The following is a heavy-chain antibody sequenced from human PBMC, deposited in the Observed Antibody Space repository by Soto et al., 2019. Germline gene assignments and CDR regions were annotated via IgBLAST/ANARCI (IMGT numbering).Heavy chain of an antibody. Sequence: GSLRLSCAASGFTFSSYGMHWVRQAPGKGLEWVAVISYDGSNKYCADSVKGRFTISRDNSKNTLYLQMNSLRAEDTAVYYCAKDARGYSDYYGMDVWGQGTTVTVSS. J-gene: IGHJ6*02. D-gene: IGHD5-12*01. V-gene: IGHV3-30*18. CDR1: GFTFSSYG. CDR3: AKDARGYSDYYGMDV. CDR2: ISYDGSNK.